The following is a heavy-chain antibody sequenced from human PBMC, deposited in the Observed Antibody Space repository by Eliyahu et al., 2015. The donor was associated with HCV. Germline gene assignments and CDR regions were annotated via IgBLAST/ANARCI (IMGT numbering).Heavy chain of an antibody. V-gene: IGHV4-61*02. Sequence: QVHLQESGPRLVKPSETLSLTCTVSGGSLTSAHYYWSWIRQPAGKGLEWLGRIHFSGITNYNPSLNNRVTISLDTSKSQFSLNLSLVTAADTATYYCARIDALAGKDYWGQGTLVTVSS. D-gene: IGHD6-19*01. CDR2: IHFSGIT. J-gene: IGHJ4*02. CDR3: ARIDALAGKDY. CDR1: GGSLTSAHYY.